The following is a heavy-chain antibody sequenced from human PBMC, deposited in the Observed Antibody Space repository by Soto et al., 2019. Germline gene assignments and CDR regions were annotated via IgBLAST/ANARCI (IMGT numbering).Heavy chain of an antibody. CDR1: GDSVSSDSAA. CDR2: TYYRSKLYN. D-gene: IGHD3-22*01. Sequence: PSQTLSLTCAISGDSVSSDSAAWNWIRQSPSRGLEWLGRTYYRSKLYNDYAVSVKSRITINPDTSKNQVSLQLKSVNPEDTAVYYCARDPYDSSGYYYGWLDPRGQGTMVTVSS. V-gene: IGHV6-1*01. J-gene: IGHJ5*02. CDR3: ARDPYDSSGYYYGWLDP.